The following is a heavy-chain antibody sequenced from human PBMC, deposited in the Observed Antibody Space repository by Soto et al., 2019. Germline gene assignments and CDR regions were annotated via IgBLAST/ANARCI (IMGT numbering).Heavy chain of an antibody. CDR1: VDSVSSNSAA. Sequence: PSQTLSRTCVSSVDSVSSNSAAWNFIKQSPSRGLEWLGRAYYRSQWYYDSAVSVRSRITVIPDTSKNQFSLQLNSVTPEDTAVYYCTKQKGDSRTYNGMEVWGQGTTVTVSS. V-gene: IGHV6-1*01. CDR2: AYYRSQWYY. J-gene: IGHJ6*02. D-gene: IGHD2-21*02. CDR3: TKQKGDSRTYNGMEV.